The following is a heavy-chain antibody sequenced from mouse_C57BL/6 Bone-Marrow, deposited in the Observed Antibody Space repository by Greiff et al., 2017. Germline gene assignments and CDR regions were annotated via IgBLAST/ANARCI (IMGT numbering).Heavy chain of an antibody. CDR2: ISAGGSYT. J-gene: IGHJ1*03. Sequence: EVQGVEPGGGLVKPGGSLKLSCAASGFTFSSYAMSWVRQTPGKRLEWVATISAGGSYTYYPDNVKSRFTISRENAKNNLYLQMSQLKSEDTAVYYGARAYGYYGYFDVWGTGTTVTVSS. CDR1: GFTFSSYA. CDR3: ARAYGYYGYFDV. D-gene: IGHD1-2*01. V-gene: IGHV5-4*01.